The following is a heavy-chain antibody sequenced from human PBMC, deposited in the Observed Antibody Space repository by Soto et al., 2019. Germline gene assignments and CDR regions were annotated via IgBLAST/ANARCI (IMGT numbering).Heavy chain of an antibody. D-gene: IGHD6-13*01. J-gene: IGHJ6*02. Sequence: ASVKVSCKVSGYTLTELSMHWVRQAPGKGLEWMGGFDPEDGETIYAQKFQGRVTMTEDTSTDTAYMELSSLRSEDTAVYHCATKGRWYVGYYYYGMDVWGQGTTVTVSS. V-gene: IGHV1-24*01. CDR1: GYTLTELS. CDR3: ATKGRWYVGYYYYGMDV. CDR2: FDPEDGET.